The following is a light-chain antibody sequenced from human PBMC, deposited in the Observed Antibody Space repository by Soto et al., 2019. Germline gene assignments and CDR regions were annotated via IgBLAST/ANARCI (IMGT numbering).Light chain of an antibody. V-gene: IGLV2-14*01. CDR3: MSYTTSIIYV. J-gene: IGLJ1*01. Sequence: QSALTQPASVSGSPGQSITISCTGTSSDVGFYNHVSWYQQHPGKAPKLMISDVTNRPSGVSDRFSGSKSGNTAPLTISGLQTEDEADYYCMSYTTSIIYVFGSGTKLTVL. CDR1: SSDVGFYNH. CDR2: DVT.